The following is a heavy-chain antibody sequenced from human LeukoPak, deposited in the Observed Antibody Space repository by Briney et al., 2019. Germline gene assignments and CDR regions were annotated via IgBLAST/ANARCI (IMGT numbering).Heavy chain of an antibody. J-gene: IGHJ3*02. Sequence: SETLSLTCTVSGGSISGYYWSWIRQPPGKGLEWIGYIYYSGSTNYNPSLKSRVTISVDTSKNQFPLKLSSVTAADTAVYYCARNDILTGYYIPGAFDIWGQGTMVTVSS. CDR3: ARNDILTGYYIPGAFDI. CDR2: IYYSGST. D-gene: IGHD3-9*01. CDR1: GGSISGYY. V-gene: IGHV4-59*01.